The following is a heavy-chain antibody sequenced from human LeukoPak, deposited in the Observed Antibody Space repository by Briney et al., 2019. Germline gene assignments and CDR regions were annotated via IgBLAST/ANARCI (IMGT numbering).Heavy chain of an antibody. CDR1: GGSISSYY. J-gene: IGHJ6*02. CDR3: ASSPVGEPPHYYYGMDV. Sequence: SETLSLTCTVSGGSISSYYWSWIRQPAGKGLEWIGRIYTSGSTNYNPSLKSRVTMSVDTSKNQFSLKLSSVTAADTAVYYCASSPVGEPPHYYYGMDVWGQGTTVTVSS. CDR2: IYTSGST. V-gene: IGHV4-4*07. D-gene: IGHD3-10*01.